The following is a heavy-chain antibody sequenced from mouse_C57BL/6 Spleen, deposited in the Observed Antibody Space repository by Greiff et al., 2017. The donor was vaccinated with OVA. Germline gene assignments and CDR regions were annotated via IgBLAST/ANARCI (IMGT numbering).Heavy chain of an antibody. J-gene: IGHJ3*01. Sequence: QVQLQQSGPELVKPGASVKISCKASGYAFSSSWMNWVKQRPGKGLEWIGRIYPGDGDTNYNGKFKGKATLTADKSSSTAYMQLSSLTSEDSAVYFCARWGYYDYDDWAWFAYWGQGTLVTVSA. CDR3: ARWGYYDYDDWAWFAY. CDR1: GYAFSSSW. D-gene: IGHD2-4*01. CDR2: IYPGDGDT. V-gene: IGHV1-82*01.